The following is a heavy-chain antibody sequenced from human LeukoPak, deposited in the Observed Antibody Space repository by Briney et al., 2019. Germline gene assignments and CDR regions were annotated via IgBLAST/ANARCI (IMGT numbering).Heavy chain of an antibody. D-gene: IGHD3-22*01. CDR3: AREQGTHYYDSSGNYARSGAFDI. Sequence: GGSLRLSCAASGFTFSSYWMSWVRQAPGKGLEWVANIKQDGSEKYYVDSVKGRFTISRDNAKNSLYLQMNSLRAEDTAVYYCAREQGTHYYDSSGNYARSGAFDIWGQGTMVTVSS. CDR2: IKQDGSEK. CDR1: GFTFSSYW. V-gene: IGHV3-7*01. J-gene: IGHJ3*02.